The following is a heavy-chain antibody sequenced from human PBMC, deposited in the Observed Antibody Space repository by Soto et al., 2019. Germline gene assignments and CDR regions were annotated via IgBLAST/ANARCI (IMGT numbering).Heavy chain of an antibody. CDR1: GGSISSSSYC. CDR2: IYYSGST. V-gene: IGHV4-39*01. Sequence: TSETLPLTCTVSGGSISSSSYCWGWIRQPPGKGLEWIGSIYYSGSTYYNPSLKSRVTKSVDTSKNQFSLKLSSVTAADTAVYYCARHTPAISISDHWGQGTLVTVSS. CDR3: ARHTPAISISDH. J-gene: IGHJ4*02. D-gene: IGHD2-15*01.